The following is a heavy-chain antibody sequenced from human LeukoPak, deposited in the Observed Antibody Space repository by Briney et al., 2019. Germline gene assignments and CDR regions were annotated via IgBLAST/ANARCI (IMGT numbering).Heavy chain of an antibody. CDR1: GFTFSSYA. Sequence: GGSLRLSRAASGFTFSSYAMSWVHQAPGKGLEWVSAISGSGGSTYYADSVKGRFTISRDNSKNTLYLQMNSLRAEDTAVYYCAKSRSSSSTSCYNYWGQGTLVTVSS. J-gene: IGHJ4*02. CDR3: AKSRSSSSTSCYNY. CDR2: ISGSGGST. D-gene: IGHD2-2*02. V-gene: IGHV3-23*01.